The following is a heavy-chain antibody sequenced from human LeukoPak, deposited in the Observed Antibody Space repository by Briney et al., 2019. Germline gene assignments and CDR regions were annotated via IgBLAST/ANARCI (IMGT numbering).Heavy chain of an antibody. D-gene: IGHD3-10*01. CDR1: GYTLTELS. V-gene: IGHV1-24*01. CDR3: ATMPPYMVRGVISLFNWFDP. CDR2: FDPEDGET. Sequence: ASVKVSCKVSGYTLTELSMHWVRQAPGKGLEWMGGFDPEDGETIYAQKFQGRVTMTEDTSTDTAYMELSSLRSEDTAVYYCATMPPYMVRGVISLFNWFDPWGQGTLVTVSS. J-gene: IGHJ5*02.